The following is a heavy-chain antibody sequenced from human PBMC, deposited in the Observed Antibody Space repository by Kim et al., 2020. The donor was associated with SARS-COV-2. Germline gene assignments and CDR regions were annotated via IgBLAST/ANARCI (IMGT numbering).Heavy chain of an antibody. Sequence: ASVKVSCKASGYTFTGYYMHWVRQAPGQGLEWMGRINPNSGGTNYAQKFQGRVTMTSDTSISTAYMELSRRRSDDTAVYYCARGGLSVDFGDYWGQGTLVTDSS. V-gene: IGHV1-2*06. CDR1: GYTFTGYY. J-gene: IGHJ4*02. CDR2: INPNSGGT. CDR3: ARGGLSVDFGDY. D-gene: IGHD3-10*01.